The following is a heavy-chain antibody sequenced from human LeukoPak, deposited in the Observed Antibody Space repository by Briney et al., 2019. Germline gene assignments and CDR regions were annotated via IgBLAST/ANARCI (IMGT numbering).Heavy chain of an antibody. Sequence: PSETLSLTCTVSGGSISSYYWSWIRQPPGKGLEWIGYIYYSGSTNYNPSLKSRVTISVDTSKNQFPLKLSSVTAADTAVYYCASVPIIAAGMVGRLNWFDPWGQGTLVTVSS. J-gene: IGHJ5*02. CDR1: GGSISSYY. V-gene: IGHV4-59*08. CDR2: IYYSGST. D-gene: IGHD6-13*01. CDR3: ASVPIIAAGMVGRLNWFDP.